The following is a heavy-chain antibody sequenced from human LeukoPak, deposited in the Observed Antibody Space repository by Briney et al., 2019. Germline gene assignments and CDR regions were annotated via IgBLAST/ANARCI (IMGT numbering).Heavy chain of an antibody. CDR1: GFTFSNFA. CDR3: VSQRDHRVAVAGSFDN. J-gene: IGHJ4*02. V-gene: IGHV3-23*01. D-gene: IGHD6-19*01. Sequence: GGSLRLSCAASGFTFSNFAMSWVRQTPGTGLAWLSAISPDGNYIYYADSVKGRFTTSRDNSKDTLYLQMTSLRVEDTAVYFCVSQRDHRVAVAGSFDNWGQGTLISVSP. CDR2: ISPDGNYI.